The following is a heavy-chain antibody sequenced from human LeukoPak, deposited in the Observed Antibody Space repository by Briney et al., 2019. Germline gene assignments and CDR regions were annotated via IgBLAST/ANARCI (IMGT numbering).Heavy chain of an antibody. V-gene: IGHV3-23*01. J-gene: IGHJ4*02. CDR2: ISGSGGST. Sequence: GGSLRLSCAASGFTFSSYAMSWVRQAPGKGLEWVSAISGSGGSTYYADSVKGRFTISRDNSKNTLYLQMNSLRAEDTAVYYCARALRYCSSTSCYSGYDYWGQGTLVTVSS. CDR1: GFTFSSYA. D-gene: IGHD2-2*01. CDR3: ARALRYCSSTSCYSGYDY.